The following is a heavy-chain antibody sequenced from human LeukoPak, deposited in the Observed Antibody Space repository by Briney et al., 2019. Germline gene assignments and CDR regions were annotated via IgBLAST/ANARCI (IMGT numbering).Heavy chain of an antibody. J-gene: IGHJ4*02. V-gene: IGHV3-74*01. Sequence: GGSLRLSCAASGFTFRSWYMYWVRQRPGKGLEWLCRITSDGSTSYYADSVRGRFTISRDNAKNTLYLQMNSLTDEDTAVYYCASPKPDYWGQGTLVSVSS. CDR2: ITSDGSTS. CDR1: GFTFRSWY. CDR3: ASPKPDY.